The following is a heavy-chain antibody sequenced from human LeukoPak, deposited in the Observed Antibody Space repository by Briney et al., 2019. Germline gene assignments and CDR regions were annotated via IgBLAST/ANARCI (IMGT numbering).Heavy chain of an antibody. J-gene: IGHJ4*02. Sequence: PSETLSLTCTVSGGSISISSYYWGWVRQPPGKGLEWIGFIYYRGETSYSPSLQSRVSISVDTSKTQVSLKLKTVTAADTAVYFCARGGYVVGALDYWGQGTLVAVSS. CDR1: GGSISISSYY. D-gene: IGHD1-26*01. CDR2: IYYRGET. V-gene: IGHV4-39*07. CDR3: ARGGYVVGALDY.